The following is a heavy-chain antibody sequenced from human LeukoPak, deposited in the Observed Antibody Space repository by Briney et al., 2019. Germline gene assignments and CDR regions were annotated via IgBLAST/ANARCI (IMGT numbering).Heavy chain of an antibody. Sequence: SETLSLTCAVYGGSFSGYYWSWIRQPPGKGLEWIGRIYPSGDSQYSPSFRSRATISLDTRNQFSLKLSSVTAADTAVYFCARGYDRNGYQSRGFDYWGQGALVNVSS. V-gene: IGHV4-4*09. D-gene: IGHD3-22*01. CDR1: GGSFSGYY. CDR3: ARGYDRNGYQSRGFDY. J-gene: IGHJ4*02. CDR2: IYPSGDS.